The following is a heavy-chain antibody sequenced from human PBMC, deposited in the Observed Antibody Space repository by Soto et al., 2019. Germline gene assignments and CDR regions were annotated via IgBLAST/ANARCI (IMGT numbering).Heavy chain of an antibody. CDR3: ARDKITGLFDY. CDR2: INHSGRT. CDR1: GGSFSGYY. J-gene: IGHJ4*02. D-gene: IGHD2-8*02. Sequence: QVQLQQWGAGLLKPSETLSLTCAVYGGSFSGYYWPWIRQPPGTGLEWIGEINHSGRTNYNPSLKSRVTISVDTSKNQFSPKLTSVTAADTAVYYCARDKITGLFDYWGQGTLVTVSS. V-gene: IGHV4-34*01.